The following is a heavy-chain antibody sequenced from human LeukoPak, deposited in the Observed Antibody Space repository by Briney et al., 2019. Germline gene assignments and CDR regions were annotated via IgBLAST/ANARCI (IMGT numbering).Heavy chain of an antibody. Sequence: ASVKVSCKASGYTFTGYYMHWVRQAPGQGLEWMGWINPNSGGTNYAQKFQGRVTMTRDTSISTAYMELSRLRSDDTAVYYCARGPGGWLPQGYYYYYYMDVWGKGTTVTVSS. D-gene: IGHD5-24*01. J-gene: IGHJ6*03. V-gene: IGHV1-2*02. CDR2: INPNSGGT. CDR3: ARGPGGWLPQGYYYYYYMDV. CDR1: GYTFTGYY.